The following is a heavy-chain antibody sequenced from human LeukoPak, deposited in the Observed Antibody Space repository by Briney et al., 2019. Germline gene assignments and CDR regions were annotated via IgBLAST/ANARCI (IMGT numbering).Heavy chain of an antibody. J-gene: IGHJ5*02. CDR2: VSYDGGNK. Sequence: GGSLRLSCAASGFTFSSYSMHWLRQAPGKGLEWVAVVSYDGGNKYYADSVKGRFTISRDNSKNTLYLQMNSLRAEDTAVYYCASQNIVVVPAATRFDPWGQGTLVTVSS. D-gene: IGHD2-2*01. CDR1: GFTFSSYS. V-gene: IGHV3-30-3*01. CDR3: ASQNIVVVPAATRFDP.